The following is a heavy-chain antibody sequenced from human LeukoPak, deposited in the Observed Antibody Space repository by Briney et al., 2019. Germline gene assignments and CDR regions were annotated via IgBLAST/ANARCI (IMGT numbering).Heavy chain of an antibody. CDR3: AKLGGHPLHNYYVGV. J-gene: IGHJ6*03. CDR2: ILDSGYST. Sequence: GGSLRLSCAASGLTFSSYSMNWVRQAPGKGLEWVSGILDSGYSTYYANSVKGRFTISRDNSNNTLYLQMNSLRAEDTAVYYCAKLGGHPLHNYYVGVWGKGTTVAVSS. CDR1: GLTFSSYS. D-gene: IGHD3-16*01. V-gene: IGHV3-23*01.